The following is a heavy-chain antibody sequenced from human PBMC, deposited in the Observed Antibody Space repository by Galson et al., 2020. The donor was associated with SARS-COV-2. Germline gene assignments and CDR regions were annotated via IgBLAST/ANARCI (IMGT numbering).Heavy chain of an antibody. CDR3: SRGGSSGDDAFDI. CDR1: GFTFSGYV. CDR2: TSFDGSVK. V-gene: IGHV3-30*03. J-gene: IGHJ3*02. D-gene: IGHD6-19*01. Sequence: GESLKISCAASGFTFSGYVMHWVRQAPGKGLEWVAVTSFDGSVKNYADSVKGRFTISRDNSKNTLYLQMDSLRDDDTAVYYCSRGGSSGDDAFDIWGQGTMVTVSS.